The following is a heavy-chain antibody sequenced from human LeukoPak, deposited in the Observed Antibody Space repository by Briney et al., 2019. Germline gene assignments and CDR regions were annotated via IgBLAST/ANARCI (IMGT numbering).Heavy chain of an antibody. CDR2: MYYSGST. V-gene: IGHV4-59*01. CDR3: ARGIPDSTGYYRRHFDY. J-gene: IGHJ4*02. Sequence: SETLSLTCTVSGGSISYYYWSWIRQPPGKGLEWIGYMYYSGSTNYNPSLRSRVTMSVGTSKNQFSLRLSSVTAADTAVYYCARGIPDSTGYYRRHFDYWGQGTLVTVSS. CDR1: GGSISYYY. D-gene: IGHD3-22*01.